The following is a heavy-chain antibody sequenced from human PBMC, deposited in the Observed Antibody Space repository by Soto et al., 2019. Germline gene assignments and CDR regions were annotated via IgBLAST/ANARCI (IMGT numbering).Heavy chain of an antibody. J-gene: IGHJ4*02. CDR3: AKPRISYSSSWPPDFDY. Sequence: GRSLRLSCAASGSTFSSYAMSWVRQATGKGLEWVSAISGSGGSTYYADSVKGRFTISRDNSKNTLYLQMNSLRAEDTAVYYCAKPRISYSSSWPPDFDYWGQGTLVTVSS. CDR1: GSTFSSYA. D-gene: IGHD6-13*01. V-gene: IGHV3-23*01. CDR2: ISGSGGST.